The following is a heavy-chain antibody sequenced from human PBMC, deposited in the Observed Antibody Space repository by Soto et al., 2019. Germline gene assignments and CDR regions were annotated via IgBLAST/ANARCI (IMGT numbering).Heavy chain of an antibody. CDR1: GFTFSSYD. CDR2: IGSGGST. V-gene: IGHV3-23*01. J-gene: IGHJ4*02. D-gene: IGHD6-19*01. Sequence: PGGSLRLSCAASGFTFSSYDMHWVRQATGKGLEWVSAIGSGGSTHYADSVKGQFTISRDNSKNMLYLQVNSLRAEDTAVYYCAKSIVAVAGPVDYWGQGTLVTVSS. CDR3: AKSIVAVAGPVDY.